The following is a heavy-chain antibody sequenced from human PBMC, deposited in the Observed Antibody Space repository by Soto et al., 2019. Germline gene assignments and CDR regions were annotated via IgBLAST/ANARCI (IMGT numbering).Heavy chain of an antibody. J-gene: IGHJ5*02. Sequence: SVKVSCKASGFTFTTSGIHCVRQARGQGLEWMGWIVVGSGNTKYNQKFQERVTLTRDMATDTAYMDLRSLTSADTAIYYCAAVVPPSGILERLGLDPWGQGTLVTVSS. CDR1: GFTFTTSG. CDR3: AAVVPPSGILERLGLDP. CDR2: IVVGSGNT. D-gene: IGHD3-3*01. V-gene: IGHV1-58*02.